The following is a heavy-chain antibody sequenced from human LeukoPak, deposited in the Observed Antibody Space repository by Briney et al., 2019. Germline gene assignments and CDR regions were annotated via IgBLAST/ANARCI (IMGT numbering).Heavy chain of an antibody. Sequence: GGSLRLSCAASGFTFDDYGMSWVRQAPGKGLEWVSGINWNGGSTGYADSVKGRFTISRDNAKNSLYLQMNSLRAEDMALYYCAKARYYYDSSGPFDYWGQGTLVTVSS. CDR3: AKARYYYDSSGPFDY. D-gene: IGHD3-22*01. CDR2: INWNGGST. V-gene: IGHV3-20*04. J-gene: IGHJ4*02. CDR1: GFTFDDYG.